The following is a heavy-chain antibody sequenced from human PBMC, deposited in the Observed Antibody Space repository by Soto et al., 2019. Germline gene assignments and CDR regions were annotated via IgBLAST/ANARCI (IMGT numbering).Heavy chain of an antibody. CDR2: IDTSGTT. CDR1: GGSISSYY. CDR3: AGGPRGYAYYHGMDV. J-gene: IGHJ6*02. D-gene: IGHD3-10*01. V-gene: IGHV4-4*07. Sequence: SETLSLTXTVSGGSISSYYVSWIRQSAGKGLEWIGRIDTSGTTNYNPSLKSRVTMSVDASKNHFSLNLSSVTAADTAVYYCAGGPRGYAYYHGMDVWGQGTTVTVSS.